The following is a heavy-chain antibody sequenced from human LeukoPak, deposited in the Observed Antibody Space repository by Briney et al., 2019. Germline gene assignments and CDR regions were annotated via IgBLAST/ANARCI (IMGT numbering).Heavy chain of an antibody. V-gene: IGHV4-39*01. CDR2: IYYSGST. CDR3: ARSMGIAVAGTYYFDY. Sequence: PSETLSLTCTISGGSISSSSYCWGWIRQPPGKGLEWIGSIYYSGSTYYNPSLKSRVTISVDTSKNQFSLKLSSVTAADTAVYYCARSMGIAVAGTYYFDYWGQGTLVTVSS. J-gene: IGHJ4*02. CDR1: GGSISSSSYC. D-gene: IGHD6-19*01.